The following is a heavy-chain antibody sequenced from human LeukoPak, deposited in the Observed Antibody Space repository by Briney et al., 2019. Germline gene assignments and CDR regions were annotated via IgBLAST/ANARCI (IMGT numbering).Heavy chain of an antibody. D-gene: IGHD2-15*01. J-gene: IGHJ6*02. V-gene: IGHV4-30-2*01. CDR1: GGSVSSGSYY. CDR2: IYHIGST. CDR3: ASDGRPANLLYYYHYGMDV. Sequence: SETLSLTCTVSGGSVSSGSYYWSWIRQPPGKGLEWIGYIYHIGSTYYNPSLKSRVTMSVDRSTNQFSLNLNSVTAADTAVYYCASDGRPANLLYYYHYGMDVWGQGTTVTVSS.